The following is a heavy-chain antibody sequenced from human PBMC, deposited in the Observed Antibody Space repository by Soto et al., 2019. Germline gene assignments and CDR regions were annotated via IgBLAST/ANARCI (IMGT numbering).Heavy chain of an antibody. CDR3: ARRTYYYDSGSWFDP. Sequence: QITLKESGPTLVKPTQTLTLTCTCSGFSLSTSGVAVGWIRQPPGKALEWLALIYWDDDKRYSPSLKSRLTITGDTSKNQVVLPMADMDPVDTATYYCARRTYYYDSGSWFDPWGQGTLVTVSS. CDR2: IYWDDDK. J-gene: IGHJ5*02. V-gene: IGHV2-5*02. D-gene: IGHD3-10*01. CDR1: GFSLSTSGVA.